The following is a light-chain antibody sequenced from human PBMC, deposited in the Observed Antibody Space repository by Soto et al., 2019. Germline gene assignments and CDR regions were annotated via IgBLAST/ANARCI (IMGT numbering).Light chain of an antibody. CDR1: QGIRDD. CDR2: ASS. V-gene: IGKV1-6*01. Sequence: AIQMTQSPSSLSASVGDRVTITCRASQGIRDDLGWFQQKPGKAPKLLIYASSSLQSGVPSRFSGSGSGTDFTLTISSLQPEDFATYYCLQDYNYPYTFGQGTKLEIK. J-gene: IGKJ2*01. CDR3: LQDYNYPYT.